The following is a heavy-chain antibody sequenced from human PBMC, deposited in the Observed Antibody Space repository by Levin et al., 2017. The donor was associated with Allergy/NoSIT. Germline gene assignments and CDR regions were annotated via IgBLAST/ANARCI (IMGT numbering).Heavy chain of an antibody. CDR1: GFSFRTYA. D-gene: IGHD3-10*01. CDR3: ARERVRGVKYFHH. V-gene: IGHV3-30*04. CDR2: ISYDDGSNK. J-gene: IGHJ1*01. Sequence: GGSLRLSCVASGFSFRTYAMNWVRQAPGKGLEWVADISYDDGSNKYYADSVKGRFTISRDNSKNMVFLQMNSLRPEDTAMYYCARERVRGVKYFHHWGQGTLVIVSS.